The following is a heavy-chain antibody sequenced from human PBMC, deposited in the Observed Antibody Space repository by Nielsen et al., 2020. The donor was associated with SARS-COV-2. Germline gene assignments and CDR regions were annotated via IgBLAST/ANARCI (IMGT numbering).Heavy chain of an antibody. CDR2: ISYDGSSK. V-gene: IGHV3-30*03. D-gene: IGHD2-2*02. Sequence: GESLKISCPASEFPFNNCGMYWVRQAPGKGLEWVAVISYDGSSKYYGDSVKGRFTISRDNSKNTLYLQMNSLRAEDTAVYYCATKPTYHFDYWGQGILVTVSS. CDR3: ATKPTYHFDY. CDR1: EFPFNNCG. J-gene: IGHJ4*02.